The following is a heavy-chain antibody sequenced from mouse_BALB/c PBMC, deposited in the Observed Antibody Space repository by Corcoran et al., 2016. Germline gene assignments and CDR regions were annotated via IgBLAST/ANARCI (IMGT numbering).Heavy chain of an antibody. D-gene: IGHD2-3*01. CDR1: GYTFTNYG. Sequence: QIQLVQSGPELKKPGETVKISCKASGYTFTNYGLNWVKQAPGKGLKWMGWINTYTGEPTYADDFKGRFAFSLETSASTAYLQINNLKNEDMATYFCARWLLHYFYYWGQGTTLTVSS. J-gene: IGHJ2*01. CDR3: ARWLLHYFYY. V-gene: IGHV9-1*02. CDR2: INTYTGEP.